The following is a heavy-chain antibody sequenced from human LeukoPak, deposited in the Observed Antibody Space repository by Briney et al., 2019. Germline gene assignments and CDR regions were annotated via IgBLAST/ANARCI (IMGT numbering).Heavy chain of an antibody. CDR3: ARRPDFWSSSYSHRDRFDS. D-gene: IGHD3-3*01. CDR2: IYSGGAT. Sequence: GGSLRLSCAASGITVSANYMSRVRWTPERGLDWVSVIYSGGATYYSVFVKGRFTISRDSSKNMVHLQMDRLTPEDTGVYYCARRPDFWSSSYSHRDRFDSWGQGTLVTVTS. J-gene: IGHJ4*02. V-gene: IGHV3-66*02. CDR1: GITVSANY.